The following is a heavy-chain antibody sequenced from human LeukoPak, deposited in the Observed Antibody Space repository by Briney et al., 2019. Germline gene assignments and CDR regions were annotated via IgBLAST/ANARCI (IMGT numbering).Heavy chain of an antibody. V-gene: IGHV1-18*01. Sequence: GASVTVSCKASGYTFINYGITWVRQAPGQGLEWMGWISAYNSAYNGNTHYAQKLQVRVTMTTDTSTNTGYMELRSLRSDDTAVYYCAREYGSGSYTGIDYWGQGTLVTVSS. D-gene: IGHD3-10*01. CDR2: ISAYNSAYNGNT. CDR3: AREYGSGSYTGIDY. J-gene: IGHJ4*02. CDR1: GYTFINYG.